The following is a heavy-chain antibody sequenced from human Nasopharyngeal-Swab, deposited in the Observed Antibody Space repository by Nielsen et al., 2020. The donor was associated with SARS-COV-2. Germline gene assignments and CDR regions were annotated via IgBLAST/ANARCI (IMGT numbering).Heavy chain of an antibody. V-gene: IGHV4-61*02. CDR1: GGSISSGSYY. Sequence: TLSLTCTVSGGSISSGSYYWSWIRQPAGMGLEWIGRIYTSGSTNYNPSLKSRVTISVDTSKNQFSLKLSSVTAADTAVYYCARDNRALYYFDYWGQGTLVTVSS. D-gene: IGHD3-10*01. J-gene: IGHJ4*02. CDR2: IYTSGST. CDR3: ARDNRALYYFDY.